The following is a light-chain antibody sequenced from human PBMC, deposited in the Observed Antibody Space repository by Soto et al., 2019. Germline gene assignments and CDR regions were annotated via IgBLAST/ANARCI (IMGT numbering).Light chain of an antibody. CDR3: QQYDNAPQT. J-gene: IGKJ1*01. CDR2: GAS. Sequence: EIVMTQSPATLTVSPGERATLSCRASQSVSSNLAWYQQKPGQAPRLLIDGASTRATGIPDRFSGSGSGTDFTLTISRLEPEDFAVYYCQQYDNAPQTFGQGTKVDIK. CDR1: QSVSSN. V-gene: IGKV3D-15*01.